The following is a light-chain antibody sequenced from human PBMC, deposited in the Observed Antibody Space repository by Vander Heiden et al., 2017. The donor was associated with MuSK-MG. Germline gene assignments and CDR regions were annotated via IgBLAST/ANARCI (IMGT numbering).Light chain of an antibody. CDR2: DAS. CDR1: QSVSSY. Sequence: EIVLTQSPATLSFSAGATAILSCRSSQSVSSYLAWYQQKPGQTPRLLIFDASNRAAVVPARFSGRGSGTYFTLTISSLEPEDFAIYYCQQRSNWPLLTFGGGTKLEIK. J-gene: IGKJ4*01. V-gene: IGKV3-11*01. CDR3: QQRSNWPLLT.